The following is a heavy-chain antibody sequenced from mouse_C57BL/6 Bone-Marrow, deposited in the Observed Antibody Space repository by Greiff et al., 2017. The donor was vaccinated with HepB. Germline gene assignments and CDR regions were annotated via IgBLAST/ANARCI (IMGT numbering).Heavy chain of an antibody. D-gene: IGHD1-1*01. J-gene: IGHJ1*03. Sequence: QVQLQQPGTELVKPGASVKLSCKASGYTFTRYWMHWVKQRPGQGLEWIGNINPSNGGTNYNEKFKSKATLTVDKSSSTAYMQLSSLTSEDSAVYYCARYYYGSSYRYFDVWGTGTTVTVSS. CDR3: ARYYYGSSYRYFDV. CDR2: INPSNGGT. CDR1: GYTFTRYW. V-gene: IGHV1-53*01.